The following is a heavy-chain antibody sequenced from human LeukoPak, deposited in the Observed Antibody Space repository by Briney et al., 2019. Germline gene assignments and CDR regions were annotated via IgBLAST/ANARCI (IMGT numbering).Heavy chain of an antibody. CDR1: GFRFSSYG. CDR3: ASSAGALIDC. D-gene: IGHD6-19*01. J-gene: IGHJ4*02. CDR2: IWYDGSNK. Sequence: TGGSLRLSCAASGFRFSSYGMHWVRQAPGKGLEWVAVIWYDGSNKFYADSVKGRFTISRDNSKNTLYLQMNSLRAEDTAVYYCASSAGALIDCWGQGTLVIVSS. V-gene: IGHV3-33*08.